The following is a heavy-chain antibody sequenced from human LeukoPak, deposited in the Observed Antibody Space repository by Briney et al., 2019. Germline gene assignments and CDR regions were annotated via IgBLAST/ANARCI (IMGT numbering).Heavy chain of an antibody. CDR3: ARPLGGAFDY. J-gene: IGHJ4*02. Sequence: GGSLRLSCAASGFPFSSYWMHWVRQAPGKGLVWVSRINIDGSNTNYADSVKGRFTISRDNAKNTLYLQMDSLRAEDTAVYYWARPLGGAFDYWGQGPLVTVSS. D-gene: IGHD1-26*01. CDR2: INIDGSNT. V-gene: IGHV3-74*01. CDR1: GFPFSSYW.